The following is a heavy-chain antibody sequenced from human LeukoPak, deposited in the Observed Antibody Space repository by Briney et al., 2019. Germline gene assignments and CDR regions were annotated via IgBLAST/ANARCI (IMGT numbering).Heavy chain of an antibody. Sequence: GGSLRLSCAASGFTVSTNYMSWVRQAPGKGLKWVSVIYSGDTTFYADSVRGKFTISRDNSKNTLYLQMNSLRAEDTAVYYCASILRSSSGYYFDYWGQGTLVTVSS. CDR2: IYSGDTT. J-gene: IGHJ4*02. V-gene: IGHV3-66*01. CDR1: GFTVSTNY. CDR3: ASILRSSSGYYFDY. D-gene: IGHD3-10*01.